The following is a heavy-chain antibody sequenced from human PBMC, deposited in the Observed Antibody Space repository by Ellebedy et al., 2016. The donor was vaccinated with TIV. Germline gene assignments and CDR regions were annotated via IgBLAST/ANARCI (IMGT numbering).Heavy chain of an antibody. D-gene: IGHD1-26*01. V-gene: IGHV1-8*01. CDR2: MNPDSGNA. CDR1: GYTFTYYD. CDR3: ARGRRGARGDY. Sequence: AASVKVSCKASGYTFTYYDITWVRQATGQGLEWMGWMNPDSGNAGYAQKFQGRVTMTRNTSISTAYMELSSLRSEDTAVYYCARGRRGARGDYWGQGTLVIVSS. J-gene: IGHJ4*02.